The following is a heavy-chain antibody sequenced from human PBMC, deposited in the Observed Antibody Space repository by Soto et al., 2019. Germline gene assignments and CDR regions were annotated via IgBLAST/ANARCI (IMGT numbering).Heavy chain of an antibody. V-gene: IGHV1-69*13. D-gene: IGHD3-9*01. Sequence: ASVKVSCKASGGTFSSYAISWVRQAPGQGLEWMGGIIPIFGTANYAQKFQGRVTITADESTSTAYMELSSLRSEDTAVYYCARQPRYFDQYYFDYWGQGTLVTSPQ. CDR1: GGTFSSYA. J-gene: IGHJ4*02. CDR3: ARQPRYFDQYYFDY. CDR2: IIPIFGTA.